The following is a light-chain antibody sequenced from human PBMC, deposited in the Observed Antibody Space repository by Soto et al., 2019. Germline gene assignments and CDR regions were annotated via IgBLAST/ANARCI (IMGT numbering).Light chain of an antibody. V-gene: IGLV2-14*01. Sequence: QSALIQPASVSGSPGQSITISCTGTSSDVGGYNYVSWYQQHPGKAPKLMIYDVSNRPSGVSNRFSGSKSANTASLTISGLQAEDEADYYCSSHTSSSTSYVFGTGTKVTVL. CDR2: DVS. CDR1: SSDVGGYNY. CDR3: SSHTSSSTSYV. J-gene: IGLJ1*01.